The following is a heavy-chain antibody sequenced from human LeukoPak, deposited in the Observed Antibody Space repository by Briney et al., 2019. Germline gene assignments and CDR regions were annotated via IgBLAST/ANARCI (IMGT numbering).Heavy chain of an antibody. V-gene: IGHV3-23*01. CDR3: AKGASGFDC. Sequence: GGSLRLSCAASGFTLSSYAMNWVRQAPGKGLEWVSVIISSGRNTYYADSVKGRFIISRDTSKNTLYLQMNSLRAEDTAIYYCAKGASGFDCWGQGTLVSVSS. J-gene: IGHJ4*02. CDR2: IISSGRNT. CDR1: GFTLSSYA.